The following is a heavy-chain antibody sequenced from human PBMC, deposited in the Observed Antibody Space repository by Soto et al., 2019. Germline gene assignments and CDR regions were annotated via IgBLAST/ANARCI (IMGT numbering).Heavy chain of an antibody. CDR3: VKSCYLGYCSKASPQIWFDP. Sequence: GGSLRLSCAASGFAFSSYAMSWVRQLPGKGLEWVSSISGGGDHTYYADSVKGRFTISTNNSKNTLYMQMNSLRAEYTAIYYCVKSCYLGYCSKASPQIWFDPWGQGTLVTVSS. V-gene: IGHV3-23*01. D-gene: IGHD2-2*01. J-gene: IGHJ5*02. CDR2: ISGGGDHT. CDR1: GFAFSSYA.